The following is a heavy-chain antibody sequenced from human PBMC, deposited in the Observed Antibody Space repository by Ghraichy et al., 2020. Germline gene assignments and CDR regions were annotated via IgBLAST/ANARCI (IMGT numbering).Heavy chain of an antibody. D-gene: IGHD6-13*01. CDR2: ISSSSSYT. J-gene: IGHJ4*02. Sequence: GGSLRLSCAASGFTFSDYYMSWIRQAPGKGLEWVSYISSSSSYTNYADSVKGRFTISRDNAKHSLYLQMNSLRAEDTAVYYCARLGYSSSWYDPRNYFDYWGQGTLVTVSS. V-gene: IGHV3-11*06. CDR3: ARLGYSSSWYDPRNYFDY. CDR1: GFTFSDYY.